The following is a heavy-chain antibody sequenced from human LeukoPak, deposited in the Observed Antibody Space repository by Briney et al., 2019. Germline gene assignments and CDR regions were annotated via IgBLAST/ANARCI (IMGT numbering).Heavy chain of an antibody. D-gene: IGHD3-3*01. Sequence: SETLSLTCTVSGGSISSYYWSWLRQPPGKGLEWLGYIYYSGSTNYNPSLKSQVTISVDTSKNQFSLKLSSVTAADTAVYYCARNPYDFWSVYDYWGQGTLVTVSS. CDR1: GGSISSYY. V-gene: IGHV4-59*01. CDR2: IYYSGST. CDR3: ARNPYDFWSVYDY. J-gene: IGHJ4*02.